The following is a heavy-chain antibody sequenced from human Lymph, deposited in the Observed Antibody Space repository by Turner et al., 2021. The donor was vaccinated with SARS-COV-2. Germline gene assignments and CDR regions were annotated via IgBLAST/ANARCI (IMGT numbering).Heavy chain of an antibody. V-gene: IGHV3-30*18. J-gene: IGHJ6*02. CDR2: ISYDGSNK. CDR3: AKVRSIFGVVIGGMDV. CDR1: GFTFSSYA. Sequence: QVQLVESGGGVVQPGRSLRLSCAACGFTFSSYAMHWVRQARGKGLEWVTVISYDGSNKYYADSVKGRFTISRDNSKNTLYLQMNSLRAEDTAVYYCAKVRSIFGVVIGGMDVWGQGTTVTVSS. D-gene: IGHD3-3*01.